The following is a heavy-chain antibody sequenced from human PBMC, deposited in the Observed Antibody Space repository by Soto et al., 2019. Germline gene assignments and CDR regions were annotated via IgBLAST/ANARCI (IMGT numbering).Heavy chain of an antibody. CDR1: GYTFTSYY. V-gene: IGHV1-46*01. D-gene: IGHD1-1*01. CDR2: INPSGGST. J-gene: IGHJ3*02. Sequence: ASVKVSCKASGYTFTSYYMHWVRQAPGQGLEWMGIINPSGGSTSYAQKFQGWVTMTRDTSISTAYMELSRLRSDDTAVYYCARGEEQDDAFDIWGQGTMVTVSS. CDR3: ARGEEQDDAFDI.